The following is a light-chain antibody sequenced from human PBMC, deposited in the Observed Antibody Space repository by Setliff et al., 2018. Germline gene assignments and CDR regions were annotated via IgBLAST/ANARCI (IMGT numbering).Light chain of an antibody. CDR2: DVT. Sequence: QSVLTQPASVSGSPGQSITISCIGTSSDIGDSYNYVSWYQHYPGKAPKLMIFDVTNRPSGVSNRFSGSKSGNTASLTISGLQAEDEALYYCSSYRSSSTLVVFGTGTRSPS. V-gene: IGLV2-14*03. CDR3: SSYRSSSTLVV. J-gene: IGLJ1*01. CDR1: SSDIGDSYNY.